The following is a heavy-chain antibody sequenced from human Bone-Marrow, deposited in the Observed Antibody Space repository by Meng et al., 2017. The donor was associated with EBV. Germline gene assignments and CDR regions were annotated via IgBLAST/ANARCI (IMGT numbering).Heavy chain of an antibody. CDR2: INPNSDGT. Sequence: QVPRVRWWAAVRTPGATVKPSCKPSGNTFAGYYMHWVRQAHEQGLGWMGWINPNSDGTNYAQKFKGWVSRTRDTSISTAYRERSRLRSDDTAVYYCARDSKQGFDYWGQGTLVTVSS. V-gene: IGHV1-2*04. CDR3: ARDSKQGFDY. D-gene: IGHD6-13*01. J-gene: IGHJ4*02. CDR1: GNTFAGYY.